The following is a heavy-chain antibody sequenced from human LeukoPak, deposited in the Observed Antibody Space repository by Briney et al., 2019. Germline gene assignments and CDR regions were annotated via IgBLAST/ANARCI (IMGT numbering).Heavy chain of an antibody. V-gene: IGHV3-21*01. J-gene: IGHJ3*02. Sequence: VGSLRLSCAASGFTFSSYAMSWGRQAPGKGLEWVSSISSSSSYIYYADSVKGRFTISRDNAKNSLYLQMNSLRAEDTAVYYCAIGWELLFAFDMWGQGTMVAVSS. CDR3: AIGWELLFAFDM. CDR2: ISSSSSYI. CDR1: GFTFSSYA. D-gene: IGHD1-26*01.